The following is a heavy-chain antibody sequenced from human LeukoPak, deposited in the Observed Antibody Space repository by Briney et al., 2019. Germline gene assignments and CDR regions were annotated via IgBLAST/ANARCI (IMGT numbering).Heavy chain of an antibody. V-gene: IGHV4-34*01. D-gene: IGHD3-9*01. CDR3: ASGLRYFDLYY. CDR2: INDNGIT. Sequence: WETLSLTCGVSSEFFTGYYWGWIRQPPGKGLEWIGDINDNGITKYNPTLKSRVTISVDTSKNQFSLKLSSVTAADTAVYYCASGLRYFDLYYWGQGTLVTVSS. J-gene: IGHJ4*02. CDR1: SEFFTGYY.